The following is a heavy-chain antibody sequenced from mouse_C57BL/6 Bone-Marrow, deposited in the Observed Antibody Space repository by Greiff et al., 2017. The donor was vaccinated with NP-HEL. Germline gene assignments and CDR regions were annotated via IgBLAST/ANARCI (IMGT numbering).Heavy chain of an antibody. CDR3: AKDGYYYVWYYEV. J-gene: IGHJ1*03. Sequence: VQLQQSGPELVKPGASVKLSCKASGYTFTDYYMNWVKQSPGQSLEWIGDINPNNGGTRYNQKFKGKATLTVDTSSSTAYMELRSLTSEDTAVYYCAKDGYYYVWYYEVWGTGTTVTVAS. D-gene: IGHD2-3*01. CDR1: GYTFTDYY. CDR2: INPNNGGT. V-gene: IGHV1-26*01.